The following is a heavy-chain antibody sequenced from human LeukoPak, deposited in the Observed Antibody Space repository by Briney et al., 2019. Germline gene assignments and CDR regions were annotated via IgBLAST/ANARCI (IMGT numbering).Heavy chain of an antibody. CDR1: GFIVSGSY. V-gene: IGHV3-66*01. J-gene: IGHJ3*02. Sequence: PGGSLRLSCAASGFIVSGSYMSWVRQAPGKGPEWVAVIYSDGSTYYADSVKGRFSISRDNSKKKVSLQMNSLRVEDTAVYYCARETLRFLRAFDIWGQGTMVTVSS. CDR3: ARETLRFLRAFDI. CDR2: IYSDGST. D-gene: IGHD3-3*01.